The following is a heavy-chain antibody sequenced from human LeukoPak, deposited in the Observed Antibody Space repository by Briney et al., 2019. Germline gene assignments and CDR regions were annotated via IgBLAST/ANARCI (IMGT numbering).Heavy chain of an antibody. Sequence: GGSLRLSCGASGFTLSSNWMTWVRQAPGRGLEWVASINQDGSVKYYVDSVKGRFTISRDNARNSLSLQMNSLGVGDTAVYFCARWGQTSGYYYVDNWGQGTLVTVSS. CDR2: INQDGSVK. D-gene: IGHD5-12*01. CDR1: GFTLSSNW. CDR3: ARWGQTSGYYYVDN. V-gene: IGHV3-7*01. J-gene: IGHJ4*02.